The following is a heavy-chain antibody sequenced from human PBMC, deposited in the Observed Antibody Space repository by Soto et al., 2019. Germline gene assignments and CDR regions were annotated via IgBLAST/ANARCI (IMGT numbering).Heavy chain of an antibody. J-gene: IGHJ4*02. CDR1: GGSISSGDYY. Sequence: SETLSLTCTVSGGSISSGDYYWSWIRQPPGKGLEWIGYIYYSGSTYYNPSLKSRVTISVDTSKNQFSLKLSSVTAADTAVYYCARSGYYSGVFDYWGQGTLVTVSS. CDR2: IYYSGST. V-gene: IGHV4-30-4*01. D-gene: IGHD3-22*01. CDR3: ARSGYYSGVFDY.